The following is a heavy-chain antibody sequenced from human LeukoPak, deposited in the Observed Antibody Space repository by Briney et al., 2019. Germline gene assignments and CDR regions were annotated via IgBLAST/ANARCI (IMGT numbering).Heavy chain of an antibody. Sequence: SETLSLTCTVSGGSISSSNAYWGWIRQPPGRGLEWIGSIYYSKNTYYNPSLKSRVTISADTSKNQFSLTLGSVSATDTAVYYCASPRGFSYGYFDNWGQGTLVTVSS. D-gene: IGHD5-18*01. CDR2: IYYSKNT. CDR3: ASPRGFSYGYFDN. V-gene: IGHV4-39*01. J-gene: IGHJ4*02. CDR1: GGSISSSNAY.